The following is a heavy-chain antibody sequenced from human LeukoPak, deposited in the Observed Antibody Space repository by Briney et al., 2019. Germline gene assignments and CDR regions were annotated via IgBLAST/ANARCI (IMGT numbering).Heavy chain of an antibody. J-gene: IGHJ4*02. D-gene: IGHD4-11*01. CDR1: GFTFTSYA. Sequence: PGGSLRLSCTASGFTFTSYAMHWVRQAPGKGLEWEAVISYDASNKYYADSVKGRFTISRDDSKNTLYLQMNSLRPEDTAVYYCARAPSASIVTTGGFDYWGQGTLVTVSS. V-gene: IGHV3-30*04. CDR2: ISYDASNK. CDR3: ARAPSASIVTTGGFDY.